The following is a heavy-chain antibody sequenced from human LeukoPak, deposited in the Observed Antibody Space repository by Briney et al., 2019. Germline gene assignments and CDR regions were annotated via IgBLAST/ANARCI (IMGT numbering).Heavy chain of an antibody. V-gene: IGHV4-39*07. Sequence: SETLSLTCTVSGGSISSSSYYWGWIRQPPGKGLEWIGSIYYSGSTNYNPSLKSRVTISVDTSKNQFSLKLSSVTAADTAVYYCARAAPWFDPWGLGTLVTVSS. CDR1: GGSISSSSYY. CDR3: ARAAPWFDP. CDR2: IYYSGST. J-gene: IGHJ5*02.